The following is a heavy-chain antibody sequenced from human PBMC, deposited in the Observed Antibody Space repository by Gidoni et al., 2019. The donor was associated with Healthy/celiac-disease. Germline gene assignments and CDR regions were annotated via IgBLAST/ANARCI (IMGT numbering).Heavy chain of an antibody. J-gene: IGHJ6*02. CDR1: GFSFSSYA. Sequence: EVQLLESGGGLVQPGGSLRLSCAASGFSFSSYAMSWVRPAPGKGLEWVSAISVSGGSTYYADSVKGRFTISRDNSKNTLYLQMNSLRAEDTAVYYCAKDHLNYYDSSGYSGRYGMDVWGQGTTVTVSS. D-gene: IGHD3-22*01. CDR2: ISVSGGST. CDR3: AKDHLNYYDSSGYSGRYGMDV. V-gene: IGHV3-23*01.